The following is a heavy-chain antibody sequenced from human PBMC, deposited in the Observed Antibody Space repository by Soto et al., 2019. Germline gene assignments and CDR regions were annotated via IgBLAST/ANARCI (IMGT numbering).Heavy chain of an antibody. CDR1: GGTFSAYY. CDR3: AGGSEMATNGENWFDP. J-gene: IGHJ5*02. Sequence: SETLSLTCAVYGGTFSAYYWSWIRQPPGKGLEWSGQINHSGSTDYTPSLKSRVTMSVDTSKNQFSLKLSSVTAADTAVYYCAGGSEMATNGENWFDPWGRGTLVTLSS. D-gene: IGHD5-12*01. CDR2: INHSGST. V-gene: IGHV4-34*01.